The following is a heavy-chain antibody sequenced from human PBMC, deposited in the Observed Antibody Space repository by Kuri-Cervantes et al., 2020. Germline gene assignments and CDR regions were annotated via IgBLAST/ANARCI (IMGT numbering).Heavy chain of an antibody. Sequence: GESLKISCAASGFTFDDYAMHWVRQAPGKGLEWVSSISSSSSYIYYADSVKGRFTISRDNAKNSLYLQMNSLRAEDTAVYYCARDHRTRNALRYFDWLRGDSFDYWGQGTLVTVSS. J-gene: IGHJ4*02. V-gene: IGHV3-21*01. CDR2: ISSSSSYI. D-gene: IGHD3-9*01. CDR3: ARDHRTRNALRYFDWLRGDSFDY. CDR1: GFTFDDYA.